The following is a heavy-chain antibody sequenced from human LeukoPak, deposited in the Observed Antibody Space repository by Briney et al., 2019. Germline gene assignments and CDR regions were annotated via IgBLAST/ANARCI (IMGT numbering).Heavy chain of an antibody. CDR1: GRSFSGYY. V-gene: IGHV4-34*01. CDR3: ARSTVLFDY. J-gene: IGHJ4*02. Sequence: SETLSLTCAVYGRSFSGYYWSWIRQPPGKGLEWIGEINHSGSTNYNPSLKSRVTISVDTSKNQFSLKLSSVTAADTSVYYCARSTVLFDYWGQGTLVTVSS. D-gene: IGHD4-17*01. CDR2: INHSGST.